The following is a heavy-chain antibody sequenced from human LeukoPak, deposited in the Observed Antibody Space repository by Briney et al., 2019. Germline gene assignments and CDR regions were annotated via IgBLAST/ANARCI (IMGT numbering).Heavy chain of an antibody. Sequence: GGSLRLSCAASGFTFSSYEMNWVRQAPGKGLEWVSYISSSGSTIYYADSVKGRFTISRDNAKNSLYLQMTSPRAEDTAVYYCVRGGQLWSQFDCWGQGTLVTVSS. D-gene: IGHD5-18*01. J-gene: IGHJ4*02. CDR3: VRGGQLWSQFDC. CDR2: ISSSGSTI. V-gene: IGHV3-48*03. CDR1: GFTFSSYE.